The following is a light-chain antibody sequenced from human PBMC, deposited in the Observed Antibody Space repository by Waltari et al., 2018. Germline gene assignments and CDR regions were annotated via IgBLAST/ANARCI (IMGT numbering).Light chain of an antibody. J-gene: IGLJ1*01. V-gene: IGLV2-11*01. CDR3: CSYAGSFTWV. CDR1: NSDVGGYKY. Sequence: QSALTQPRSVSGSPGQSVTISCTGTNSDVGGYKYVSWYQQHPDKAPRIIIYDVYTRPSGVPNRFSGSKSANTASLTISGLQSEDEADYYCCSYAGSFTWVFGTGTKVTVL. CDR2: DVY.